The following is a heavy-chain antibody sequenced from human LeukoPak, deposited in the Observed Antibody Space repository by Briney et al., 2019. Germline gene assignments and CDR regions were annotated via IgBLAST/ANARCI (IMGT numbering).Heavy chain of an antibody. CDR2: ITDSGIST. CDR1: GFTFNSYA. D-gene: IGHD1-26*01. V-gene: IGHV3-23*01. CDR3: AKGLRGSYDY. Sequence: PGGSLRLSCAASGFTFNSYAMAWVRQAPEKGLEWVSSITDSGISTYYADSVKGRFTIPRDNSKNTLYLQMNSLRAEDTAVYYCAKGLRGSYDYWGQGTLVTVSS. J-gene: IGHJ4*02.